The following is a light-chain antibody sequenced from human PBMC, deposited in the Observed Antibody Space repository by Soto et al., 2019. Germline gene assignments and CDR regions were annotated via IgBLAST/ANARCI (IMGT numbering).Light chain of an antibody. CDR1: QSVGSR. J-gene: IGKJ4*01. CDR2: GAS. CDR3: QQYNDRPLT. V-gene: IGKV3-15*01. Sequence: EIVMTQSPATLSVPPGERATLSCRASQSVGSRLAWNQQKPDQAPRLLIYGASTRATSIPARFSGSGSGTEFTLNISSLQSEDFAGYYCQQYNDRPLTFGGGAKVEI.